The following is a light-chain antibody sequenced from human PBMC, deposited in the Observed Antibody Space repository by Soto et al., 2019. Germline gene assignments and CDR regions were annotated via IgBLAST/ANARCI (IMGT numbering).Light chain of an antibody. V-gene: IGLV3-21*02. CDR1: NIGSES. Sequence: SYVLTQPPSVSVAPGQTARIACGGDNIGSESVHWYQQKPGQAPVLVVYDDSDRPSGIPERFSGSKSGETATLTVSRVEAGDEADYYCQVWDSSAVSGVFGGGTQLTVL. CDR3: QVWDSSAVSGV. J-gene: IGLJ3*02. CDR2: DDS.